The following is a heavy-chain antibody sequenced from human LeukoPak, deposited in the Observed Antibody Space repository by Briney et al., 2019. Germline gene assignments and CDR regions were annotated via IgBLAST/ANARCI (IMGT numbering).Heavy chain of an antibody. CDR2: MNPNSGNT. Sequence: ASVKVSCKASGYTFTSYDINWVRQATGQGLEWMGWMNPNSGNTGYAQKFQGRVTMTRNTSISTAYMELSSLRSEDTAVYYCARPYDFWGPYYYYGMDVWGQGTTVTVSS. J-gene: IGHJ6*02. D-gene: IGHD3-3*01. CDR3: ARPYDFWGPYYYYGMDV. V-gene: IGHV1-8*01. CDR1: GYTFTSYD.